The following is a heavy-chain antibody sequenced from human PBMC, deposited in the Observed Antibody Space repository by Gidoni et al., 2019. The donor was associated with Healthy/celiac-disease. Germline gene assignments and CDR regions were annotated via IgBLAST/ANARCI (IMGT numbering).Heavy chain of an antibody. V-gene: IGHV4-34*02. CDR2: INHSGST. D-gene: IGHD3-3*01. Sequence: QVQLQQWGAGLLKPSETLSLTCAVYGGSFSAYYWSWIRQPPGKGLEWIGEINHSGSTYYNPSLKSRVTILSDTSKNQVSLKLSSVTAADTAVYYCARHRRLRYFDYWGQGTLVTVSS. CDR3: ARHRRLRYFDY. CDR1: GGSFSAYY. J-gene: IGHJ4*02.